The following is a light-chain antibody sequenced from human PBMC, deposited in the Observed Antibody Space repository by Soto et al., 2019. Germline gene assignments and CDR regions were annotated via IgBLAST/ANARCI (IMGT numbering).Light chain of an antibody. CDR3: ISYTSDDVRYV. J-gene: IGLJ1*01. V-gene: IGLV2-14*01. Sequence: QSALTPSASVSGTPGQSVTISCTGSNSDVGLYDFVSWYQHHPGRAPKLIVSEVSHRPSGISNRFSGSKSGNTASLTISGLQSEDEADYYCISYTSDDVRYVFGTGTKVTVL. CDR2: EVS. CDR1: NSDVGLYDF.